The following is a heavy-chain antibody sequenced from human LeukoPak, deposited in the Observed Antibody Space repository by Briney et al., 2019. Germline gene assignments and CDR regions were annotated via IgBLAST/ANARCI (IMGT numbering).Heavy chain of an antibody. Sequence: SETLSLTCTVSGGPISSSYWSWIRQPPGKGLEWIGFIYYSGNTNYNPSLKSRVIISVDTSKNQFSLKLNSVTAADTAVYYCARLKGYSSGWYPSYYFDYWGQETLVTVSS. V-gene: IGHV4-59*08. CDR1: GGPISSSY. CDR3: ARLKGYSSGWYPSYYFDY. CDR2: IYYSGNT. D-gene: IGHD6-19*01. J-gene: IGHJ4*02.